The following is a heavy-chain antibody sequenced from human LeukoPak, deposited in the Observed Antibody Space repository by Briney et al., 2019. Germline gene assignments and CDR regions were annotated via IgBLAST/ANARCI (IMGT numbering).Heavy chain of an antibody. CDR3: ARGVILGSWYYFDY. D-gene: IGHD6-13*01. CDR2: IYHSGST. CDR1: GGSISSGGYY. V-gene: IGHV4-30-2*01. J-gene: IGHJ4*02. Sequence: PPQTLSLTCTVSGGSISSGGYYWSWIRQPPGKGLEWIGYIYHSGSTNYNPSLKSRVTISVDTSKNQFSLKLSSVTAADTAVYYCARGVILGSWYYFDYWGQGTLVTVSS.